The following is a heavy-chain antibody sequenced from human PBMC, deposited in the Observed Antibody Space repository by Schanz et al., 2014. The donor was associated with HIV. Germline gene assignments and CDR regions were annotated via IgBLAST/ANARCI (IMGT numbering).Heavy chain of an antibody. CDR1: GFPFNSYG. V-gene: IGHV3-30*03. Sequence: VQLVESGGGLIQPGGSLRLSCAASGFPFNSYGMHWVRQAPGKGLEWVAVISYDGSRKHFADSVKGRFTISRDNAKNSLYLQMNSLRAEDTAVYYCARAEYWGQGTLVTVSS. J-gene: IGHJ4*02. CDR3: ARAEY. CDR2: ISYDGSRK.